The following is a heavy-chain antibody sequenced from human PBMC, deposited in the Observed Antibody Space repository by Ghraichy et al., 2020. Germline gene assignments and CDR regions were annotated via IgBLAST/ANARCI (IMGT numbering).Heavy chain of an antibody. V-gene: IGHV4-34*01. D-gene: IGHD6-6*01. CDR3: ARAGEQLVLGLYYYYYGMDV. J-gene: IGHJ6*02. CDR2: INHSGST. Sequence: ESLNISCAVYGGSFSGYYWSWIRQPPGKGLEWIGEINHSGSTNYNPSLKSRVTISVDTSKNQFSLKLSSVTAADTAVYYCARAGEQLVLGLYYYYYGMDVWGQGTTVTVSS. CDR1: GGSFSGYY.